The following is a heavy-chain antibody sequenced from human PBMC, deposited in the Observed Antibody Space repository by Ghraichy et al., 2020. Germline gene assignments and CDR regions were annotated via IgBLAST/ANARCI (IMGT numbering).Heavy chain of an antibody. J-gene: IGHJ4*02. CDR3: ARSSRYCSSTSCYTMLDY. CDR2: IDWDDDK. Sequence: SGPTLVKPTQTLTLTCTFSGFSLSTSGMCVSWIRQPPGKALEWLARIDWDDDKYYSTSLKTRLTISKDTSKNQVVLTMTNMDPVDTATYYCARSSRYCSSTSCYTMLDYWGQGTLVTVSS. D-gene: IGHD2-2*02. CDR1: GFSLSTSGMC. V-gene: IGHV2-70*11.